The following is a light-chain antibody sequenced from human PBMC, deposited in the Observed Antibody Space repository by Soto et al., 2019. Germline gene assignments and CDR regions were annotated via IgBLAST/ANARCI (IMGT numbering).Light chain of an antibody. Sequence: QSVVTQPPSVSATPGQRATIPCSGTRSNIGSNTVSWYQQLPGTAPRLLIYSNVQRPSGVPDRVSGSKSGTSASLAISGLQSEDEADYYCAAWDDTLKGYVFGTGTKLTVL. CDR2: SNV. CDR3: AAWDDTLKGYV. V-gene: IGLV1-44*01. CDR1: RSNIGSNT. J-gene: IGLJ1*01.